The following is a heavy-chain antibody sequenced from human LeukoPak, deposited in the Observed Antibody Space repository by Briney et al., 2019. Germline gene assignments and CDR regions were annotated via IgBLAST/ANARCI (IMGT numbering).Heavy chain of an antibody. CDR1: GGSISSGSYY. CDR2: IYTSGST. J-gene: IGHJ3*02. Sequence: SQTLSLTCTVSGGSISSGSYYWSWIRQPAGKGLEWIGRIYTSGSTNYNPSLKSRVTISVDTSKNQFSLKLSSVTAADTAVYYCARDSPRSSEVAFDIWGQGTMVTVSS. D-gene: IGHD2-15*01. V-gene: IGHV4-61*02. CDR3: ARDSPRSSEVAFDI.